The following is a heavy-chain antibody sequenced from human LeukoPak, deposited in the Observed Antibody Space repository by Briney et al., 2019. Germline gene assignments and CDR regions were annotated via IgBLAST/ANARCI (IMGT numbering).Heavy chain of an antibody. CDR1: GGSISSYY. V-gene: IGHV4-59*01. J-gene: IGHJ4*02. CDR2: IYYSGST. D-gene: IGHD3-16*01. Sequence: KPSETLSLTCTVSGGSISSYYWSWIRQPPGKGLEWRGYIYYSGSTNYNPSLKSRVTRSVDTSKNQLSLKLSSVTAADTAVYYCARSSRDYVWGSLTLDYWGQGTLVTVSS. CDR3: ARSSRDYVWGSLTLDY.